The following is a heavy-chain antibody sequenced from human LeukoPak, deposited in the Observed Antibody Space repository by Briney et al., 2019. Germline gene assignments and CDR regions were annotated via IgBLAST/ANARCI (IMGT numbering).Heavy chain of an antibody. CDR2: IKEDGSEK. J-gene: IGHJ4*02. CDR1: GFTFSRYW. V-gene: IGHV3-7*01. CDR3: ARDFTRDYLADY. D-gene: IGHD4-17*01. Sequence: PGGSLRLSCAASGFTFSRYWMSWVRQAPGKGREGVANIKEDGSEKDYVDSVKGRFTISRDKEKNSLYLQMNSLRAEDTAVYYCARDFTRDYLADYWGQGTLVTVSS.